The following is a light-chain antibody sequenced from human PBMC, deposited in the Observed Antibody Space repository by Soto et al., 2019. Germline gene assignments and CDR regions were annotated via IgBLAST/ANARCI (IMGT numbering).Light chain of an antibody. CDR3: QHFGSSPRIT. Sequence: LLTQSPRTLSLPPGERATLSCTASQSVSTTYLAWYQQKPGQAPSLVIYSTSHRATGTPDRFSGSGSGTEFTLTINRLEPEDFAVYYCQHFGSSPRITFGQGTRLEIK. CDR2: STS. J-gene: IGKJ5*01. V-gene: IGKV3-20*01. CDR1: QSVSTTY.